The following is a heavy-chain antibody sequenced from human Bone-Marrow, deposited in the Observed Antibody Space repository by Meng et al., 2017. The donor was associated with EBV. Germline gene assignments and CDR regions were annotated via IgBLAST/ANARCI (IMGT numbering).Heavy chain of an antibody. CDR3: ARGMRNFNF. Sequence: QVQLVQDGAEVKKPGASVKVSCKASGYTFSSFGISWVRQAPGQGPEWMGWISAYNGDTKYAQKFQGRVTVTTDTSTSTAYMELRSLRRDDTAVYYCARGMRNFNFWGQGTLVTVSS. J-gene: IGHJ4*02. CDR1: GYTFSSFG. CDR2: ISAYNGDT. V-gene: IGHV1-18*01.